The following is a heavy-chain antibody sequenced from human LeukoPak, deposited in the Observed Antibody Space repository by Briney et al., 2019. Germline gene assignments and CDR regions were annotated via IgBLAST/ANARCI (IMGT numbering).Heavy chain of an antibody. J-gene: IGHJ4*02. CDR2: ISTSGST. CDR1: GFTFAIYG. CDR3: AKGGSGGDWARIDY. Sequence: GGSLRLSCAASGFTFAIYGMSGVRQTPGKGLGGVSSISTSGSTHHADSVKGRFTISRDIAKSTLYLQMNSLRAEDTAVYHCAKGGSGGDWARIDYWGQGTLVTVSS. V-gene: IGHV3-23*01. D-gene: IGHD2-21*02.